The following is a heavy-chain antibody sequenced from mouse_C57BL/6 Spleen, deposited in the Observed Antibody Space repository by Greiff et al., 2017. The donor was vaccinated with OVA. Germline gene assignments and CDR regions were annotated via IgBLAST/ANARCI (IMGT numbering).Heavy chain of an antibody. J-gene: IGHJ3*01. D-gene: IGHD3-2*02. CDR2: INPGSGCT. CDR3: AREDSSGYSWFAY. V-gene: IGHV1-54*01. CDR1: GYAFTNYL. Sequence: VQLQQSGAELVRPGTSVKVSCKASGYAFTNYLIEWVKQRPGQGLEWIGVINPGSGCTNYNEKFKGKATLTADKSSSTAYMQLSSLTSEDSAVYFCAREDSSGYSWFAYWGQGTLVTVSA.